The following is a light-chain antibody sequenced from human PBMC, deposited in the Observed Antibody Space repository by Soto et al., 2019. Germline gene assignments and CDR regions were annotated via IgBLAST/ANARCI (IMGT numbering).Light chain of an antibody. Sequence: EIVLTQSPGTLSLSPGERDTISCRASQSVSSSYLAWYQQKPGQAPRLLIYGASSRATGIPDRFSGSGSGTDFTLTISRLEPEDFAVYYCQQYGSSPFGGGTKVDIK. V-gene: IGKV3-20*01. CDR2: GAS. CDR1: QSVSSSY. CDR3: QQYGSSP. J-gene: IGKJ4*01.